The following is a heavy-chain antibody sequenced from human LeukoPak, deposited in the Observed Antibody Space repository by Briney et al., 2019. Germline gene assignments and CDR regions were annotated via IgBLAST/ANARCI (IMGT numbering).Heavy chain of an antibody. CDR3: AKDLVQLWFPFDY. D-gene: IGHD5-18*01. V-gene: IGHV3-23*01. CDR2: ISGSGGST. CDR1: GFTFSSYA. J-gene: IGHJ4*02. Sequence: GGSLRLSCAASGFTFSSYAMSWVRQAPGKGLEWVSAISGSGGSTYYADSVEGRFTISRDNSKNTLYLQMNSLRAEDTAVYYCAKDLVQLWFPFDYWGQGTLVTVSS.